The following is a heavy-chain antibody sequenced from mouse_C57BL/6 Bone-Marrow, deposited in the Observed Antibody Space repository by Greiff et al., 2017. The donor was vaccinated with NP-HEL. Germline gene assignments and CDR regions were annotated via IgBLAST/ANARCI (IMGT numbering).Heavy chain of an antibody. CDR3: AREEVYYGSSPYYFDY. J-gene: IGHJ2*01. CDR1: GFNIKNTY. Sequence: EVQRVESVAELVRPGASVKLSCTASGFNIKNTYMHWVKQRPEQGLEWIGRIDPANGNTKYAPKFQGKATITADTSSNTAYLQLSSLTSEDTAIYYCAREEVYYGSSPYYFDYWGQGTTLTVSS. CDR2: IDPANGNT. V-gene: IGHV14-3*01. D-gene: IGHD1-1*01.